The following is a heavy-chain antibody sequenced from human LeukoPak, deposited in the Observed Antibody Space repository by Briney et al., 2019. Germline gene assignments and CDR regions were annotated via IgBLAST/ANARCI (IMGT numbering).Heavy chain of an antibody. CDR1: GFTFSSYG. J-gene: IGHJ4*02. CDR3: AKVTTEGYFDY. Sequence: GGSLRLSCAASGFTFSSYGMHRVRQAPGKGLEWVAVISYDGSNKYYADSVKGRFTISRDNSENTLYLQMNSLRAEDTAVYYCAKVTTEGYFDYWGQGTLVTVSS. D-gene: IGHD3-3*01. V-gene: IGHV3-30*18. CDR2: ISYDGSNK.